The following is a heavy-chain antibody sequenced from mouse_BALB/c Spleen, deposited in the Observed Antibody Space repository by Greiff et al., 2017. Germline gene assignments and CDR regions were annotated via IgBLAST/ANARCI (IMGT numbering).Heavy chain of an antibody. D-gene: IGHD1-1*01. V-gene: IGHV1-18*01. CDR2: INPNNGGT. CDR1: GYTFTDYN. J-gene: IGHJ4*01. CDR3: ARMGFIYYAMDY. Sequence: EVQLQESGPELVKPGASVKIPCKASGYTFTDYNMDWVKQSHGKSLEWIGDINPNNGGTIYNQKFKGKATLTVDKSSSTAYMELRSLTSEDTAVYYCARMGFIYYAMDYWGQGTSVTVSS.